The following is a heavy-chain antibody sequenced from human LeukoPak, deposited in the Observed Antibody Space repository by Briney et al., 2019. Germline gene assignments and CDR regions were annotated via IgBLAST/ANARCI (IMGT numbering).Heavy chain of an antibody. CDR2: IYYSGST. Sequence: SETLSLTCTVSGGSISSGGYYWSWIRQHPGKGLEWIGYIYYSGSTYYNPSLKSRVTISVDTSKNQFSLKLSSVTAADTAVYYCARDHYDSSRFDYWGQGTLVTVSS. CDR3: ARDHYDSSRFDY. CDR1: GGSISSGGYY. D-gene: IGHD3-22*01. J-gene: IGHJ4*02. V-gene: IGHV4-31*03.